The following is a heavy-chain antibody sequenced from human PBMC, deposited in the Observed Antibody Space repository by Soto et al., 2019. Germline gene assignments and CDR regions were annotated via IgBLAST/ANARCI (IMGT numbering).Heavy chain of an antibody. D-gene: IGHD3-16*01. J-gene: IGHJ6*03. CDR2: ISGSGGST. V-gene: IGHV3-23*01. CDR3: ARRPYDYYYYMDV. Sequence: GGSLRLSCAASGFTFSSYAMSWVRQAPGKGLEWVSAISGSGGSTYYADSVKGRFTISRDNSKNTLYLQMNSLRAEDTAVYYCARRPYDYYYYMDVWGKGTTVTVSS. CDR1: GFTFSSYA.